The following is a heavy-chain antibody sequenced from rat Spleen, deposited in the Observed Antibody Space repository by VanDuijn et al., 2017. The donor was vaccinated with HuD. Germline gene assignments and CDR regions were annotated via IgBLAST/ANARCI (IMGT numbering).Heavy chain of an antibody. CDR1: GFISSSYW. CDR2: INTDGGST. V-gene: IGHV5-58*01. CDR3: AKEEFGVTFGN. D-gene: IGHD4-3*01. J-gene: IGHJ2*01. Sequence: EVQLVESDGGLVQPGRSLKLSCVGSGFISSSYWMYWVRQAPGKGLEWISSINTDGGSTYYLDSVKGRFTISRDNAENTVYLQMNRLRSADTATYYCAKEEFGVTFGNWGQGVMVTVSS.